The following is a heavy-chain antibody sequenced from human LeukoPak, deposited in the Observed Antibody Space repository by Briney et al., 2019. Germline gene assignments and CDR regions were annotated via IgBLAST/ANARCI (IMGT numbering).Heavy chain of an antibody. CDR3: AKPPLNY. V-gene: IGHV4-59*08. Sequence: SETLSIICRVSGCLLNQNNWDWVRQPPGKGLEWIGYVYYTGSTNYHPSLKSRVTISVDTSKNQLSLKLSSMTAADTAVYYCAKPPLNYCGQGILVTVSS. CDR1: GCLLNQNN. CDR2: VYYTGST. J-gene: IGHJ4*02.